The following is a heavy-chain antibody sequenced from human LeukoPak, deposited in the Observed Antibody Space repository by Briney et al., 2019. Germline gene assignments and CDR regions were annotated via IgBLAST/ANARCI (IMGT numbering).Heavy chain of an antibody. CDR1: GYTFTSYY. D-gene: IGHD5-12*01. Sequence: GASVKVSCKASGYTFTSYYMHWVRQAPGQGLEWMGWINTNTGNPTYAQGFTGRFVFSLDTSVSTAYLQISSLKAEDTAVYYCARDGDSGYDCLFDYWGQGTLVTVSS. V-gene: IGHV7-4-1*02. J-gene: IGHJ4*02. CDR3: ARDGDSGYDCLFDY. CDR2: INTNTGNP.